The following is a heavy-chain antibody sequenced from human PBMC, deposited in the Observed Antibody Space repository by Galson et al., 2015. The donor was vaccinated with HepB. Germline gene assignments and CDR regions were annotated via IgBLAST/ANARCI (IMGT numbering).Heavy chain of an antibody. CDR3: AKGEGVDTGFDL. D-gene: IGHD5-18*01. J-gene: IGHJ4*02. V-gene: IGHV1-69*13. CDR2: ITPILRTI. Sequence: SVKVSCKASGGAFITFGISWVRQAPGQGLEWMGGITPILRTIDYAQKFEGRVTISADDSTSTAYMELSSLRSEDTAVYYCAKGEGVDTGFDLWAQGTLVTVSS. CDR1: GGAFITFG.